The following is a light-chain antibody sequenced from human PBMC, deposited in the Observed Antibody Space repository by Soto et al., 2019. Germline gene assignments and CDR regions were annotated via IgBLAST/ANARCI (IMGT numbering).Light chain of an antibody. Sequence: DIQMTQSPSTLSASIGDRVTITCRASQNIHVWLAWYQQKPGKAPKFLIYQASTLQSGVPSRFSGSGSGTEFTLPISSLQPDDFATYYCQQHEAYPRTFGQGTKVEIK. J-gene: IGKJ1*01. CDR1: QNIHVW. CDR3: QQHEAYPRT. V-gene: IGKV1-5*03. CDR2: QAS.